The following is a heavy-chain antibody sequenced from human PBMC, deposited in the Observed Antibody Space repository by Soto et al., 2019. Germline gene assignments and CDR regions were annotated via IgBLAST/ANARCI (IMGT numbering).Heavy chain of an antibody. J-gene: IGHJ5*02. Sequence: LSLTCTVSGGSIRSDGYYWSWIRQHPGKGLEWIGYIYYSGSTYYNPSLKSRVSISADTSNNQFSLKLTSVTAADTAVYYCAGGSSKSWFDPWGQGTLVTVSS. CDR3: AGGSSKSWFDP. CDR2: IYYSGST. CDR1: GGSIRSDGYY. V-gene: IGHV4-31*03. D-gene: IGHD6-6*01.